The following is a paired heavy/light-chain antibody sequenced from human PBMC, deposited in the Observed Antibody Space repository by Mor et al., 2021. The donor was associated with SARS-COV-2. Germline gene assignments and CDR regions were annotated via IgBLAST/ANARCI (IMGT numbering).Heavy chain of an antibody. J-gene: IGHJ4*02. V-gene: IGHV2-26*01. CDR3: ARGPLTDGYNWGVFDY. Sequence: QVTLKESGPVLVKPTETLTLTCTVSGFSLSNARMGVSWIRQPPGKALEWLAHIFSNDEKSYSTSLKSRLTISKDTSKSQVVLTMTNMDPVDTATYYCARGPLTDGYNWGVFDYWGQGTLVTVSS. CDR2: IFSNDEK. CDR1: GFSLSNARMG. D-gene: IGHD5-12*01.
Light chain of an antibody. CDR3: AQHNSYPVT. V-gene: IGKV1-17*01. Sequence: DIQMTQSPSSLSASVGDRVTITCRASQGIGKDLGWYQQKPGEAPKRLIYIASSLQTGVPSRFSGSGSGTEFTLTISSLQPEDFATYYCAQHNSYPVTFGGGTKVEIK. CDR1: QGIGKD. CDR2: IAS. J-gene: IGKJ4*01.